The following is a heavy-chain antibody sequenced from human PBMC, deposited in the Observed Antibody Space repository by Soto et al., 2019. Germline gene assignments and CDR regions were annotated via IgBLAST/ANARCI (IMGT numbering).Heavy chain of an antibody. D-gene: IGHD3-22*01. CDR2: IYPGNGDT. CDR3: ARNTPGYYHYDY. J-gene: IGHJ4*02. CDR1: GYTFTTYA. V-gene: IGHV1-3*01. Sequence: QVHIVQSGAEVKKPGASVKISCQASGYTFTTYAIHWVRQDPGQRLEWMGWIYPGNGDTEYSQRLHDRVTFTRDPSASTAYMELRSLTSDDTAMYYCARNTPGYYHYDYWGQGTRLTVSS.